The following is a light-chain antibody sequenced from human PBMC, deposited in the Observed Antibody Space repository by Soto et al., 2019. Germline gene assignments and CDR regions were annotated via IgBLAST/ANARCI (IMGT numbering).Light chain of an antibody. CDR3: QSYDSSLSGYV. CDR2: GNS. CDR1: SSNIGAGYD. J-gene: IGLJ1*01. Sequence: QSVLTQPPSVSGAPGQRVTISCTGSSSNIGAGYDEHWYQQLPGTAPKLLIYGNSNRPSGVPDRFSGSKSGTSASLAITGLQAEDEADHYCQSYDSSLSGYVFGTGTKLTVL. V-gene: IGLV1-40*01.